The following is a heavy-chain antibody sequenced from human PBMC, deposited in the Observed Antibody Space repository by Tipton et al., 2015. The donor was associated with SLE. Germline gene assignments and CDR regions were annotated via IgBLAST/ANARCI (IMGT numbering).Heavy chain of an antibody. V-gene: IGHV1-69*02. CDR1: GGTFSRYT. CDR2: IIPILNIA. CDR3: SGSYDFWSGYNY. J-gene: IGHJ4*02. D-gene: IGHD3-3*01. Sequence: QSGAEVKKPGSSVTVSCKASGGTFSRYTVSWVRQAPGQGLEWMGRIIPILNIANYVQKFQGRVTITAGKSTSTAYMELSTLRSEETAVYYCSGSYDFWSGYNYWGQGTLVTVSS.